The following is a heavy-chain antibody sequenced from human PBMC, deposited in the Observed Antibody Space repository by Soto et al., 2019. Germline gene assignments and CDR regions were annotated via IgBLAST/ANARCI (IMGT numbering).Heavy chain of an antibody. CDR1: GGSINSYY. CDR2: IYYSGST. CDR3: ARFIGAAGISSRFDP. J-gene: IGHJ5*02. Sequence: KSSETLSLTCTVSGGSINSYYWSWIRQHPGKGLEWIGYIYYSGSTNYNPSLKSRVTISVDTSKNQFSLKLSSVTAADTAVYSCARFIGAAGISSRFDPWGEGTLVTVSS. D-gene: IGHD6-13*01. V-gene: IGHV4-59*08.